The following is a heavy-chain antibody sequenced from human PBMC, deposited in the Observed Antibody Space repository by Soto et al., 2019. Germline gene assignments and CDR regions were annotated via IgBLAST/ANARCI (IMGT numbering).Heavy chain of an antibody. CDR3: AKGGRQWLFTSDFNY. CDR1: GFTFSDYA. D-gene: IGHD6-19*01. V-gene: IGHV3-30*18. Sequence: VQLVESGGGVVQPGRSLRLSCAASGFTFSDYAMHWVRQAPGKGLEWVAVVSHDGRNTHYADSVEGRFTISRDSSKNTVSLEMPSLRAEDTAVYYCAKGGRQWLFTSDFNYWGQGAMVTVSS. J-gene: IGHJ4*02. CDR2: VSHDGRNT.